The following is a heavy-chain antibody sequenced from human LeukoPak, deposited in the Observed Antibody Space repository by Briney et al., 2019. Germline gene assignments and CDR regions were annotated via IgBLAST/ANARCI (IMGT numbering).Heavy chain of an antibody. CDR1: GFTFSSYS. Sequence: GGSLRLSCAASGFTFSSYSMNWVRQAPGKGLEWVSSISISSRYIYYADSVKGRFTNSKDNAKNSMYLKMTSLRAEDTAVYYCARDRALSSSWYSSYYYYGMDVWGQGTTVTVSS. V-gene: IGHV3-21*01. D-gene: IGHD6-13*01. CDR2: ISISSRYI. CDR3: ARDRALSSSWYSSYYYYGMDV. J-gene: IGHJ6*02.